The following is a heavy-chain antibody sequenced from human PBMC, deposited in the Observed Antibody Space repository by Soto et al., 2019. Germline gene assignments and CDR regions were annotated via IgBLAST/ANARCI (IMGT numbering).Heavy chain of an antibody. J-gene: IGHJ5*02. Sequence: PGGSLRLSCAASGFTFSSYAMHWVRHAPGKGLEWVAVISYDGSNKYYADSVKGRFTISRDNSKNTLYLQMNSLRAEDTAVYYCARDLRIDWVRYCSGGSCYSGWFDPWGQGTLVTVSS. V-gene: IGHV3-30-3*01. D-gene: IGHD2-15*01. CDR1: GFTFSSYA. CDR2: ISYDGSNK. CDR3: ARDLRIDWVRYCSGGSCYSGWFDP.